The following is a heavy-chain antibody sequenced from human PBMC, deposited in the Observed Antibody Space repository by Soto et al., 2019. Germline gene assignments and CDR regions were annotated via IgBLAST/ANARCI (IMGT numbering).Heavy chain of an antibody. D-gene: IGHD3-16*01. CDR2: IRSKANSYAT. CDR3: TRSYDLDV. J-gene: IGHJ6*02. Sequence: EVQLVESGGGMVQPGGSLRLSCAASGFIFSTYSMNWVRQAPGKGLEWVGRIRSKANSYATAYAASVKGRFTISRDDSKNTAYLQMNSLKTEDTAVYYCTRSYDLDVWGQGTTVTVSS. V-gene: IGHV3-73*01. CDR1: GFIFSTYS.